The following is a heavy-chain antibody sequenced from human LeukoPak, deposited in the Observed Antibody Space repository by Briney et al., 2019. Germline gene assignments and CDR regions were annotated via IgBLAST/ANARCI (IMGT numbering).Heavy chain of an antibody. CDR3: ARGQYLEFDVFDI. Sequence: PSETLSLTCTVSGGSISSYYWSWIRQPPGKGLEWIGYIYSSGSTKYNPALKSRVTISVDTSKNQFSLKLSSVTAADTAVYFCARGQYLEFDVFDIWGRGTMVTVSS. J-gene: IGHJ3*02. CDR2: IYSSGST. D-gene: IGHD1-20*01. CDR1: GGSISSYY. V-gene: IGHV4-59*08.